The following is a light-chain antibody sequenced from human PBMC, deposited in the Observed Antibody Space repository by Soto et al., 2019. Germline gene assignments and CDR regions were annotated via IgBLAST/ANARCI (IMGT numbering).Light chain of an antibody. CDR1: QSVSSNF. Sequence: EIVLTQSPGTLSLSPGEGTTLSCRASQSVSSNFLAWYQQKPGQAPRLHIYGASSRATGIPDRFSGSGSGTDFTLTISRLEPEDSAVYYCQQYGSSPRTFGQGTKVEIK. J-gene: IGKJ1*01. CDR3: QQYGSSPRT. CDR2: GAS. V-gene: IGKV3-20*01.